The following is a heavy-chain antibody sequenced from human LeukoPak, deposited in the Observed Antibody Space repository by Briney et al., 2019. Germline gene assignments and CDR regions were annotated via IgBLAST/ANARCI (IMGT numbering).Heavy chain of an antibody. Sequence: SETLSLTCTVSGGSISSYYWSWIRQPPGKGLEWIGYIYYSGSTNYNPSLKSRVAISVDTSKNQFSLKLSSVTAADTAVYYCARMGYYYYGMDVWGQGTTVTVSS. CDR2: IYYSGST. J-gene: IGHJ6*02. CDR3: ARMGYYYYGMDV. V-gene: IGHV4-59*08. D-gene: IGHD3-16*01. CDR1: GGSISSYY.